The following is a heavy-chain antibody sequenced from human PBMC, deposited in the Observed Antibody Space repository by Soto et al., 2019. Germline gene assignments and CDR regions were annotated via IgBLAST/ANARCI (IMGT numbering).Heavy chain of an antibody. V-gene: IGHV4-4*07. J-gene: IGHJ4*02. Sequence: TLSLTCTVSGGSISSYYWSWIRQPAGKGLEWIGRIYTSGSTNYNPSLKSRVTMSVDTSKNQFSLKLSSVTAADTAVYYCARDRRYDFWSGYQNFDYWGQGTLVTVSS. CDR3: ARDRRYDFWSGYQNFDY. D-gene: IGHD3-3*01. CDR1: GGSISSYY. CDR2: IYTSGST.